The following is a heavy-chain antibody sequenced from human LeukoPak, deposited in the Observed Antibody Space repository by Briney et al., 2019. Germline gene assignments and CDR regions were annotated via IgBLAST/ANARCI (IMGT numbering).Heavy chain of an antibody. V-gene: IGHV3-7*01. J-gene: IGHJ6*03. CDR3: ARESGWLPYYSPMDV. CDR2: IKQDGRET. D-gene: IGHD3-9*01. Sequence: PGGSLRLSCAASGFTFSSYWMNWVRQAPGKGLEWVANIKQDGRETYYVDSVKGRFTISRDNAKNSLYLQMNSLRVEDTAVYYCARESGWLPYYSPMDVWGKGTTVTISS. CDR1: GFTFSSYW.